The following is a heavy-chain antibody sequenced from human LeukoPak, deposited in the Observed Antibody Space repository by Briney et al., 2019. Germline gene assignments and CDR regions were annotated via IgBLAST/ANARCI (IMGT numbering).Heavy chain of an antibody. D-gene: IGHD3-22*01. CDR3: ARAYYYDSSGSPYYFDY. V-gene: IGHV3-21*01. Sequence: PGESLRLSCAASGFTFTTYWMSWVRQAPGKGLEWVSSISSSSSYIYYADSVRGRFTISRDNAKNSLYLQMNSLRAEDTAVYYCARAYYYDSSGSPYYFDYWGQGTLVTVSS. CDR1: GFTFTTYW. CDR2: ISSSSSYI. J-gene: IGHJ4*02.